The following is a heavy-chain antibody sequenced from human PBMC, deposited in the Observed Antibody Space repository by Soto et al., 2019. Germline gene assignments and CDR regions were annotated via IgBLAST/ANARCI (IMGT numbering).Heavy chain of an antibody. D-gene: IGHD2-8*01. CDR1: GYTLTELS. V-gene: IGHV1-24*01. Sequence: ASVKVSCKFSGYTLTELSMHWVRQAPGKGLEWMGGFDPEDGETIYAQKFQGRVTMTEDTSTDTAYMELSSLRSEDTAVYYCATEGGLYAKWNFDYWGQGTLVTLSS. CDR3: ATEGGLYAKWNFDY. J-gene: IGHJ4*02. CDR2: FDPEDGET.